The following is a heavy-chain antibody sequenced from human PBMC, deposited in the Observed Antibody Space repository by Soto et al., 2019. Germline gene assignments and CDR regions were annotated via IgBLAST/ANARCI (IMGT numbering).Heavy chain of an antibody. D-gene: IGHD5-18*01. CDR1: GYSFTRYG. Sequence: ASVKVSCKASGYSFTRYGIGWVRQAPGQRLEWMGWINAGNGNTKYSQKFQGRVTISRDTSARTAYMELSSLRSEDTAVYYCARGLNGYLHYFDYWG. J-gene: IGHJ4*01. V-gene: IGHV1-3*01. CDR2: INAGNGNT. CDR3: ARGLNGYLHYFDY.